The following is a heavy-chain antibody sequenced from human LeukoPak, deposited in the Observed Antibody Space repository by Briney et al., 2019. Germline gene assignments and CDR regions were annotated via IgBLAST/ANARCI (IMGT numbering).Heavy chain of an antibody. J-gene: IGHJ4*02. Sequence: GASVKVSCKASGYTFTGYYMHWVRQAPGQGLEWMGIITPSIGSTSYAQKFQDRVTMTRDTSTSTVYMELSSLRSEDTAVYYCAGWAWYSSAWYPNHFDYWGQGTLVTVSS. CDR3: AGWAWYSSAWYPNHFDY. V-gene: IGHV1-46*01. CDR2: ITPSIGST. CDR1: GYTFTGYY. D-gene: IGHD6-19*01.